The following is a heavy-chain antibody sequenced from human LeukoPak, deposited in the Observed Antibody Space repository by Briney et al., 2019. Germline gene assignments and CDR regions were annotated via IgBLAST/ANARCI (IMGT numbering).Heavy chain of an antibody. CDR2: ISTNGGRT. V-gene: IGHV3-64D*08. CDR3: PLPTLGY. D-gene: IGHD2-15*01. J-gene: IGHJ4*02. Sequence: GGSLRLPCTASGFTFSSYAMHWVLQAPGKGLEYVSGISTNGGRTYYVDSVKDRFTISRDNSKNTLYLQMSSLRVEDTAVYFCPLPTLGYWGQGTLVTVSS. CDR1: GFTFSSYA.